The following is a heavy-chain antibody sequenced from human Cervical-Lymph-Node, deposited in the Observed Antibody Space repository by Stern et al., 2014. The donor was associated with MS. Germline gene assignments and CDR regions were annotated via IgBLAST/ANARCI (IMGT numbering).Heavy chain of an antibody. D-gene: IGHD6-13*01. CDR1: GYMFTRYA. CDR2: INTRTGTP. V-gene: IGHV7-4-1*01. J-gene: IGHJ4*02. Sequence: QVQLVQSESEMKMPGASVKISCKASGYMFTRYALNWVRQAPGQGLEWLGWINTRTGTPTYAQGLTGRFVFSLDTSVSTAFLQISSLRVEETAIYYCARPIAAADHAFDYWGQGTLITVSS. CDR3: ARPIAAADHAFDY.